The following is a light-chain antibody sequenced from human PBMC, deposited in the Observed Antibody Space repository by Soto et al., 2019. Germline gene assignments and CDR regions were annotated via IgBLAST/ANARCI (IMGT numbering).Light chain of an antibody. CDR2: DAS. J-gene: IGKJ1*01. Sequence: IRMTQSPSSFSASTGNRVTITGRASQSISSWLAWYQQKPGKAPKLLIYDASSLESGVPSRFSGSGSGTEFTLTISSLQPDDFATYYCQQYNSYSTFGQGTKVAI. CDR1: QSISSW. CDR3: QQYNSYST. V-gene: IGKV1-5*01.